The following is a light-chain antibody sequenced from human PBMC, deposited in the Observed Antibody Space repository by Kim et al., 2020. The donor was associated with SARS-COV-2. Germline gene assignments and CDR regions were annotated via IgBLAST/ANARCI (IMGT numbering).Light chain of an antibody. CDR1: QSITTD. Sequence: LSAGERATLSCRASQSITTDLAWHQQKPGQAPRLFIYDASNRAAGIPARFSGGGSGTDFTLTVSSLEPEDSAVYYCQQRNKWPRTFGQGTKVEIK. CDR2: DAS. J-gene: IGKJ1*01. CDR3: QQRNKWPRT. V-gene: IGKV3-11*01.